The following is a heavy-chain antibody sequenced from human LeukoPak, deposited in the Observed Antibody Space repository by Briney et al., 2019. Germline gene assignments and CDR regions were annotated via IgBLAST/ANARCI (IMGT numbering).Heavy chain of an antibody. CDR2: IYTSGST. D-gene: IGHD3-3*01. V-gene: IGHV4-4*07. J-gene: IGHJ4*02. CDR1: GGSISSYY. CDR3: ASEIRFLEWLLYFDY. Sequence: SETLSLTCTVSGGSISSYYWSWIRQPAGKGLEWIGRIYTSGSTNYNPSLKSRVTMSVDTSKNQFSLKLSSVTAADTAVYYCASEIRFLEWLLYFDYWGQGTLVTVSS.